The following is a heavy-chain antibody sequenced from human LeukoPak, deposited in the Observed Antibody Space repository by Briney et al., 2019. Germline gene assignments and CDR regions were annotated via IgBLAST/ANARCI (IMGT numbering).Heavy chain of an antibody. J-gene: IGHJ4*02. CDR2: ISGSGGST. V-gene: IGHV3-23*01. CDR1: GFTFSSYA. Sequence: GGSLRLSCAASGFTFSSYAMSWVRQAPGKGLEWVSGISGSGGSTYYADSVKGRCTISRDNSKNTLYLQMNSLRAEDTAVHYCAKDHGNMYYYDSSGQFDYWGQGTLVTVSS. D-gene: IGHD3-22*01. CDR3: AKDHGNMYYYDSSGQFDY.